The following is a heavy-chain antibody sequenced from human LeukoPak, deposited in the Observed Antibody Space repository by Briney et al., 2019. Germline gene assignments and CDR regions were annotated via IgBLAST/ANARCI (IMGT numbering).Heavy chain of an antibody. J-gene: IGHJ4*02. V-gene: IGHV3-23*01. CDR2: ISENGGTT. D-gene: IGHD1-1*01. Sequence: PGGSLRLSCAASGFTFSIYAMSWLRQAPGKGLEWVSAISENGGTTYYADSVKGRSTISRDNSKNTLSLQLNSLRAEDTAVYYCAKEGPTGTTKFDYWGQGTLVTVSS. CDR1: GFTFSIYA. CDR3: AKEGPTGTTKFDY.